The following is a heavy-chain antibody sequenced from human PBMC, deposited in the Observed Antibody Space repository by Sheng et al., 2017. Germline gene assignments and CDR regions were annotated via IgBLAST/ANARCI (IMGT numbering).Heavy chain of an antibody. D-gene: IGHD6-19*01. Sequence: QVQLQQWGAGLLKPSETLSLTCAVYGGSFSGYYWSWIRQPPGKGLEWIGEINHSGSTNYNPSLKSRVTISVDTSKNQFSLKLSSVTAADTAVYYCARDSSGWTGVDYWGQGTLVTVSS. V-gene: IGHV4-34*01. CDR2: INHSGST. J-gene: IGHJ4*02. CDR1: GGSFSGYY. CDR3: ARDSSGWTGVDY.